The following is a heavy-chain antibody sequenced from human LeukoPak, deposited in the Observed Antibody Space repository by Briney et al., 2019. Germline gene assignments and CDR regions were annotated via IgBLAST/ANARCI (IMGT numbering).Heavy chain of an antibody. V-gene: IGHV1-8*01. CDR2: MNPNSGNT. J-gene: IGHJ5*02. D-gene: IGHD3-10*01. Sequence: ASVKVSCKASGYTFTTYDINWVRQATGQGLEWMGWMNPNSGNTGYAQKFQGRVTMTRNTSISTAYMELSSLRSEDTAVYYCARVPRRGDRFDPWGQGTLVTVSS. CDR1: GYTFTTYD. CDR3: ARVPRRGDRFDP.